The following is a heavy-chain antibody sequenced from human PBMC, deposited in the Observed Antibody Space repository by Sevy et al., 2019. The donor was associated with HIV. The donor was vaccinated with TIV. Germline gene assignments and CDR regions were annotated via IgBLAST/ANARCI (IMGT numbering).Heavy chain of an antibody. V-gene: IGHV3-53*05. Sequence: GGSLRLSCVVSGFSVSSNYMSWVRQAPGKGLEWVSNIYSDGRTYYADSVRGRFTVSRDNSRNILSLEMNSLRRDDTAVYYCARGENDDEFFQYWGQGTLVTVSS. CDR2: IYSDGRT. J-gene: IGHJ1*01. D-gene: IGHD1-26*01. CDR1: GFSVSSNY. CDR3: ARGENDDEFFQY.